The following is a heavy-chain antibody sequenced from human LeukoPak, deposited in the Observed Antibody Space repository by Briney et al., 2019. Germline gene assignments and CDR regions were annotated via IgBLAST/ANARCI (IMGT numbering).Heavy chain of an antibody. V-gene: IGHV3-23*01. Sequence: GGSLRLSCAASGFTFSFYWMNWVRQAPGKGLEWVSAISGSGGSTYYADSVKGRFTISRDNSKNTLYLQMNSLRAEDTAVYYCARQVAGPYYFDYWGQGTLVTVSS. CDR3: ARQVAGPYYFDY. CDR1: GFTFSFYW. CDR2: ISGSGGST. D-gene: IGHD6-19*01. J-gene: IGHJ4*02.